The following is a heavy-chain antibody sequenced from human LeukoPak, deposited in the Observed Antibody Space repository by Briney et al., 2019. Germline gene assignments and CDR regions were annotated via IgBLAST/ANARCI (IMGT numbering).Heavy chain of an antibody. J-gene: IGHJ4*02. CDR2: IYYSGST. CDR1: GGSISSYY. Sequence: SETLSLTCTVSGGSISSYYWSWIRQPPGKGLEWIGYIYYSGSTNYNPSLKSRVTISVDTSKNQLSLKLGSVTAADTAVYYCARLIAAAAAFDYWGQGTLVTVSS. V-gene: IGHV4-59*01. CDR3: ARLIAAAAAFDY. D-gene: IGHD6-13*01.